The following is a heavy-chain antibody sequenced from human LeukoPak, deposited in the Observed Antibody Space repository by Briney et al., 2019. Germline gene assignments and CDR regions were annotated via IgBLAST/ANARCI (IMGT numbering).Heavy chain of an antibody. V-gene: IGHV3-21*01. Sequence: GGSLRLSCVASGFSFSSYVMNWVRQAPGKGLEWVASINSGSSYVSYADSVKGRFTISRDNAKNSLYLQMNSLRVEDTAVYYCTRRTASGYWGQGSLVTVSS. CDR3: TRRTASGY. D-gene: IGHD5-18*01. J-gene: IGHJ4*02. CDR2: INSGSSYV. CDR1: GFSFSSYV.